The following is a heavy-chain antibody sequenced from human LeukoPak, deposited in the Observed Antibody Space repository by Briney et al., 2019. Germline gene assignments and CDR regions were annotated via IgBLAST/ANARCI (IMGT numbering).Heavy chain of an antibody. V-gene: IGHV1-2*06. CDR3: ARAGVWDYSDTSGYDNGAFDI. J-gene: IGHJ3*02. Sequence: ASVKVSCKASGYTFSDYYIHWVRQAPGQGLEWMGRINPNSGGTNYAQKFQGRVTMTRDTSISTAYMELSRLRSDDTALYYCARAGVWDYSDTSGYDNGAFDIWGQGTMVTVSS. CDR2: INPNSGGT. D-gene: IGHD3-22*01. CDR1: GYTFSDYY.